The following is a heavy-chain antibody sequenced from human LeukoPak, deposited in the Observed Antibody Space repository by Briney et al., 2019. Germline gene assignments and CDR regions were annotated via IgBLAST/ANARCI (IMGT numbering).Heavy chain of an antibody. CDR1: GYTFINFA. J-gene: IGHJ4*02. CDR2: IEAASDDT. D-gene: IGHD5-12*01. V-gene: IGHV1-3*01. Sequence: GASVKVSCKAFGYTFINFAIHWVRQAPGQGLEWMGRIEAASDDTKYSQKLQGRVTITRDTPANTAYMELNSLTSEDTAVYYCARPNSGFVNWGQGTLVTVSS. CDR3: ARPNSGFVN.